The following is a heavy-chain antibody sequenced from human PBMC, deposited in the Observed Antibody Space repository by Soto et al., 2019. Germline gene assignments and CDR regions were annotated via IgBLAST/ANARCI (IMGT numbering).Heavy chain of an antibody. J-gene: IGHJ5*02. CDR3: TTLRLDP. Sequence: ASVKVSCKASGYTFTALYMNWVRQAPGQGLEWMGRVNPNTGLTRYAQKFQDRVTMTRDTSINTAYMELRGLTSDDTAVYYCTTLRLDPWGQGTLVTVSS. V-gene: IGHV1-2*06. CDR1: GYTFTALY. D-gene: IGHD3-9*01. CDR2: VNPNTGLT.